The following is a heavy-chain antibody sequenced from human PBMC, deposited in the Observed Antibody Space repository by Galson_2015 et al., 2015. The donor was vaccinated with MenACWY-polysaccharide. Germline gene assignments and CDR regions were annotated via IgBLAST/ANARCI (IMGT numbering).Heavy chain of an antibody. CDR2: IQQVGSEN. CDR3: ARGQKTLGP. J-gene: IGHJ5*02. CDR1: GFTFSGYW. Sequence: SLRLSCAASGFTFSGYWMSWVRQAPGRGLGWGANIQQVGSENYYVDSVKGRITFSRDNAKNSLYLQMNSLRAEDTAVYYCARGQKTLGPWGQGTLVTVSS. V-gene: IGHV3-7*04.